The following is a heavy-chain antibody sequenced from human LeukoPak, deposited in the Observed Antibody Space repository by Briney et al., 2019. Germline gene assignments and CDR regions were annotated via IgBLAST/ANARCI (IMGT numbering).Heavy chain of an antibody. Sequence: ASVKVSCKASGYTFTGYYMHWVRQAPGQGLEWMGWINPNSGGTNYAQKFQGRVTMTRDTSISTAYMELSRLRSDVTAVYYCAREVGQQLVLNWFDPWGQGTLVTVSS. V-gene: IGHV1-2*02. CDR1: GYTFTGYY. D-gene: IGHD6-13*01. CDR3: AREVGQQLVLNWFDP. CDR2: INPNSGGT. J-gene: IGHJ5*02.